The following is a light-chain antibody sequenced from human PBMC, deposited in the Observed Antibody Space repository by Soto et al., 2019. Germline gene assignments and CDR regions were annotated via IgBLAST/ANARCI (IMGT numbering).Light chain of an antibody. J-gene: IGLJ1*01. V-gene: IGLV2-14*01. CDR1: SSNVGGRNF. CDR2: ADS. CDR3: SSHTCGSTLLHV. Sequence: QSALTQPASVSGSPGQSITISCTGTSSNVGGRNFVSWYQQHPGKAPKVMIYADSHRPSGVSNRFSGSKSGNTASLSISGLQAEDEDDYYCSSHTCGSTLLHVFGAGTKLTVL.